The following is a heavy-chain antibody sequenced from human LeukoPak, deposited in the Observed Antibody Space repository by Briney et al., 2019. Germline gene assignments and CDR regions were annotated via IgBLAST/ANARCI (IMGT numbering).Heavy chain of an antibody. J-gene: IGHJ4*02. Sequence: ASVKVSCKASGYTFTGYYMHWVRQAPGQGLEWMGWINPNSGGTNYAQKSQGRVTMTRDTSISTAYMELSRLRSDDTAVYYCARVNEWSYSNYDYHYFDYWGQGTLVTVSS. D-gene: IGHD4-11*01. V-gene: IGHV1-2*02. CDR1: GYTFTGYY. CDR3: ARVNEWSYSNYDYHYFDY. CDR2: INPNSGGT.